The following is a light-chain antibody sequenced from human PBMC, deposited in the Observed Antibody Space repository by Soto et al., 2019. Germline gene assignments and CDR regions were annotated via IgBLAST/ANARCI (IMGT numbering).Light chain of an antibody. CDR2: DVS. J-gene: IGLJ1*01. Sequence: QSALTQPSSVCGSLGQSVTISCTGTSSDVGGYNYVSWYQQHPGKAPKFMIYDVSNRPSGVSTRFSGSKSGNTASLTISGLQAEDEADYYCNSYTTSNTRQIVFGTGTKVTVL. CDR3: NSYTTSNTRQIV. V-gene: IGLV2-14*01. CDR1: SSDVGGYNY.